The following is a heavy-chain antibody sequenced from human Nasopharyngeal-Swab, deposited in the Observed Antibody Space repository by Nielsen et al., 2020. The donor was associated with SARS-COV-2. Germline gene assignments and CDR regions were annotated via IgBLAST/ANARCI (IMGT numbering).Heavy chain of an antibody. J-gene: IGHJ4*02. D-gene: IGHD4-23*01. Sequence: SLKISCAASGFTFDDYAMHWVRQAPGKGLEWVSGISWNSGSIGYADSVKGRFTISRDNSKNTLYLQMNSLRAEDTAVYYCARDYGGNLGDWGQGTLVTVSS. CDR1: GFTFDDYA. V-gene: IGHV3-9*01. CDR2: ISWNSGSI. CDR3: ARDYGGNLGD.